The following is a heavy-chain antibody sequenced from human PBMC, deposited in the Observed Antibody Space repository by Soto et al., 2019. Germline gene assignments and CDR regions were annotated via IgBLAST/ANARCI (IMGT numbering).Heavy chain of an antibody. Sequence: PSETLSLTCAVYGGSFSDYYWDWIRQPPGKGLEWIGEINHSGNTNYNPSLKSRLTISVDTSKNQFSLNLSSVTAADTAVYYCARDGSGNYYPRYFGPWGQGILVTVSS. D-gene: IGHD3-10*01. CDR3: ARDGSGNYYPRYFGP. V-gene: IGHV4-34*09. CDR1: GGSFSDYY. J-gene: IGHJ5*02. CDR2: INHSGNT.